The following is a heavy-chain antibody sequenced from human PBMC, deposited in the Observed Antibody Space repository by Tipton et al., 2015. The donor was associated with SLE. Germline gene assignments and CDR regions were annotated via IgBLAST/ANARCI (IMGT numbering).Heavy chain of an antibody. CDR1: GYSFTDYW. CDR2: IYPDDSDS. Sequence: QLVQSGAEVRKAGESLKISCKGSGYSFTDYWIGWVRQLPGKGLEWMGIIYPDDSDSNYSPSFQGQVTMSVDKSISTVYLQWSSLKASDTAMYYCAISSGSYYGEFECWGQGTLVTVSS. J-gene: IGHJ4*02. V-gene: IGHV5-51*03. D-gene: IGHD1-26*01. CDR3: AISSGSYYGEFEC.